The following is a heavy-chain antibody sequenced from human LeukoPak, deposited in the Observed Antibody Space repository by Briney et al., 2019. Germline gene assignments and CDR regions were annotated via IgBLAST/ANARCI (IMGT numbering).Heavy chain of an antibody. CDR2: LNAGNGNT. V-gene: IGHV1-3*01. Sequence: ASVKVSCKASGYIFTDYAIHWLRQAPGQRPEWMGWLNAGNGNTKYSQKFQGRITLIRDTSAATAYMELSSLRHDDLAVYYCARGRGTSGSNRDFYYYYYMDVWGKGTTVTVSS. CDR1: GYIFTDYA. D-gene: IGHD2-15*01. CDR3: ARGRGTSGSNRDFYYYYYMDV. J-gene: IGHJ6*03.